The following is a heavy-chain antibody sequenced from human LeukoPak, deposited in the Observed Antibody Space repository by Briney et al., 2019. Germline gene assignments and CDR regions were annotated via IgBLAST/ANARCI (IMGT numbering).Heavy chain of an antibody. CDR1: GFTFSSYE. Sequence: PGGSLRLSCAASGFTFSSYEMNWVRQAPGKGLEWVSYISSSGSTIYYADSVKGRFTISRDNAKNSLYLQMNSLRAEDTAVYYCARVTEDTVVVPAAPLDYWGQGTLVTVSS. D-gene: IGHD2-2*01. CDR2: ISSSGSTI. CDR3: ARVTEDTVVVPAAPLDY. V-gene: IGHV3-48*03. J-gene: IGHJ4*02.